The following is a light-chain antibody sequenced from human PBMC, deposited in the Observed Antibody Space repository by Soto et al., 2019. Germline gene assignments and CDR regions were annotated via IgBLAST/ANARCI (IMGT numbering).Light chain of an antibody. J-gene: IGKJ5*01. V-gene: IGKV3-11*01. CDR1: QSVSSY. CDR3: QQRSNWPIT. CDR2: DAS. Sequence: EIVMTQSPATLSVSPGERATLSSRASQSVSSYLAWYQQKPGQAPRFLIYDASNRATGIPARFSGSGSGTDFTLTISSLEPEDFAVYYCQQRSNWPITFGQGTRLEI.